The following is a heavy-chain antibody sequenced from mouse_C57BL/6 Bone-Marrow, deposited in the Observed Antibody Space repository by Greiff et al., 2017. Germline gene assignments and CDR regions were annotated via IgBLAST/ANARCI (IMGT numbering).Heavy chain of an antibody. Sequence: VQLQQSGPELVKPGASVKISCKASGYAFSSSWMNWVKQRPGKGLEWIGRIYPGDGDTNSNGKFKGKATLTADKSSSTAYMQLSSLTSDDSAVYFCARTERSSSIVDYWGQGTTLTVSS. D-gene: IGHD2-12*01. CDR2: IYPGDGDT. CDR1: GYAFSSSW. V-gene: IGHV1-82*01. CDR3: ARTERSSSIVDY. J-gene: IGHJ2*01.